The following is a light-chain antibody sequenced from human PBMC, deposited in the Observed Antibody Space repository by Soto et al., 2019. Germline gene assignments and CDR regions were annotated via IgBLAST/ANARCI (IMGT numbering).Light chain of an antibody. V-gene: IGKV1-27*01. J-gene: IGKJ4*01. CDR1: QGIAPY. Sequence: DVQMTQSPSSLSAFVGDRVTITCRASQGIAPYLAWFQQKPGKVPKLLIYATSTLQSGVPSRFSGSGSGTDFTLTISSLQPEDIVTYYCQKYNSAPLPFGGGNKVEIK. CDR3: QKYNSAPLP. CDR2: ATS.